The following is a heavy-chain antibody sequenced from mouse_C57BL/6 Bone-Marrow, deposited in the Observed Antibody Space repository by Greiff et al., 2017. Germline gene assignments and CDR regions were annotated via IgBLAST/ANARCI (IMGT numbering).Heavy chain of an antibody. Sequence: VQLQQSGPELVKPGASVKISCKASGYSFTGYYMNWVKQSPEKNLEWIGEINPSTGGTTYNQKFKAKATLTVDKSSSTAYMQLKSLTSEDSEVYYCARERVDWYIDVWGTGTTVTVSS. D-gene: IGHD1-1*01. CDR1: GYSFTGYY. CDR2: INPSTGGT. V-gene: IGHV1-42*01. CDR3: ARERVDWYIDV. J-gene: IGHJ1*03.